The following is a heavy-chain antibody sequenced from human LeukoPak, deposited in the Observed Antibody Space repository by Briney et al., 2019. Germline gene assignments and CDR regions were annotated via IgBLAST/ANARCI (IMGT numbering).Heavy chain of an antibody. CDR2: IYHSGST. CDR3: ARGMGATHAFDI. J-gene: IGHJ3*02. D-gene: IGHD1-26*01. Sequence: SETLSLTCTVSGGSISSGGYYWSWIRQPPGKGLEWIGYIYHSGSTYYNPSLKSRVTISVDRSKNQFSLKLSSVTAADTAVYYCARGMGATHAFDIRGQGTMVTVSS. CDR1: GGSISSGGYY. V-gene: IGHV4-30-2*01.